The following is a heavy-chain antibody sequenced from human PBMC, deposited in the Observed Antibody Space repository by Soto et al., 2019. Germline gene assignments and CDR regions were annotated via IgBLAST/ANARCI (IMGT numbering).Heavy chain of an antibody. J-gene: IGHJ5*02. CDR3: ATRITVFGLLIPPFDP. D-gene: IGHD3-3*01. CDR1: GGSVNGYY. CDR2: INHTLGT. V-gene: IGHV4-34*01. Sequence: PSATLSLTCAVYGGSVNGYYWNWIRQPPGKGLDCIGEINHTLGTHYNPSLKSRVTMSVDTSKNQFSLRLSSVTAADTAIYYCATRITVFGLLIPPFDPWGQGTQVTVSS.